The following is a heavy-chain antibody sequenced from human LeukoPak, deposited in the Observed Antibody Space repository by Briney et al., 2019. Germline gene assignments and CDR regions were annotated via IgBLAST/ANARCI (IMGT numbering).Heavy chain of an antibody. CDR3: ARMKYSYGSEYDY. CDR2: ISSSSTI. D-gene: IGHD5-18*01. J-gene: IGHJ4*02. V-gene: IGHV3-48*01. CDR1: GFTFSSYS. Sequence: GGSLRLSCAASGFTFSSYSMNWVRQAPGKGLEWVSYISSSSTIYYADSVKGRFTISRDNAKNSLYLQMNSLRAEDTAVYYCARMKYSYGSEYDYWGQGTLVTVSS.